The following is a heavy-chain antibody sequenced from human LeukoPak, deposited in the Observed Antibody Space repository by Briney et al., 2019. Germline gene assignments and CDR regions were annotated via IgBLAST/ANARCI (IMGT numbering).Heavy chain of an antibody. V-gene: IGHV5-51*01. Sequence: GESLKISFQGSGYRFTSYWIGWVRPMPGKGLEWMGIIYPGDSDTRYSPSFQGQVTISADKSISTAYLQWSSLKASDTAMYYCARLWVAEDAFDIWGQGTMVTVSS. J-gene: IGHJ3*02. CDR3: ARLWVAEDAFDI. CDR1: GYRFTSYW. D-gene: IGHD2-15*01. CDR2: IYPGDSDT.